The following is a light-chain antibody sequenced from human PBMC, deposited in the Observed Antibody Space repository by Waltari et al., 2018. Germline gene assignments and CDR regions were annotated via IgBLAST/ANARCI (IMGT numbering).Light chain of an antibody. CDR3: SSYAGRNTL. J-gene: IGLJ2*01. CDR1: SPDIGPYNY. Sequence: QSALTQPPSASGAPGQSVPIPCTGTSPDIGPYNYVSWYQPHPGEAPNLLIYEVNKRPSGVPNRFSGSKSGDTASLTVSGLQADDEGDYYCSSYAGRNTLFGGGTKLTVL. CDR2: EVN. V-gene: IGLV2-8*01.